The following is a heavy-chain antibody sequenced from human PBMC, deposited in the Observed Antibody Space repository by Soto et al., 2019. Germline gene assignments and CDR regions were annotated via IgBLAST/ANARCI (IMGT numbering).Heavy chain of an antibody. CDR2: INHSGST. V-gene: IGHV4-34*01. Sequence: QVQLQQWGAGLLKPSETLSLTCAVYGGSFSGYYWSWIRQPPGKGLEWIGEINHSGSTNYNPSLKSRVPISVDTSKNQFSLKLSSVTAADTTVYYCARATWLARVYGMDVWGQGTTVTVSS. CDR3: ARATWLARVYGMDV. D-gene: IGHD6-19*01. CDR1: GGSFSGYY. J-gene: IGHJ6*02.